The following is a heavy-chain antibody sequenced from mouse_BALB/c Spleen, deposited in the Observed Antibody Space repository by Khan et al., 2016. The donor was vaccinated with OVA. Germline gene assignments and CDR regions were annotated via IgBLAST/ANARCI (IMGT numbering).Heavy chain of an antibody. CDR1: GFTFSSYA. CDR3: ARPPITRVCATSYWFFDV. J-gene: IGHJ1*01. CDR2: ISSGDTYT. D-gene: IGHD1-1*01. V-gene: IGHV5-9-3*01. Sequence: EVELVESGGGLVKPGGSLKLSCAASGFTFSSYAMSWVRQTPEKRLEWVATISSGDTYTYYPDSVKGRFTISRDNSKNTLYLQMSSLRSEDTAMYYCARPPITRVCATSYWFFDVWGAGTTVTVST.